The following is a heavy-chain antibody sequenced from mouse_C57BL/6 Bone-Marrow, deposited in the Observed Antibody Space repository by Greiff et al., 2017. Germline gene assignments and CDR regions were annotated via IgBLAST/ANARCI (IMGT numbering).Heavy chain of an antibody. D-gene: IGHD1-1*01. CDR2: ILPGSGST. CDR1: GYTFTGYW. CDR3: ARERGNYYGSSPWFAY. V-gene: IGHV1-9*01. J-gene: IGHJ3*01. Sequence: VKLQQSGAELMKPGASVKLSCKATGYTFTGYWIEWVKQRPGHGLEWIGEILPGSGSTNYNEKFKGKATFTADTSSNTAYMQLSSLTTEDSAIYYCARERGNYYGSSPWFAYWGQGTLVTVSA.